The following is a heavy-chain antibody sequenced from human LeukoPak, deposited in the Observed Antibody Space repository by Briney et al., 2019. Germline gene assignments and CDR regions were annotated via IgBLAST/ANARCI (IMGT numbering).Heavy chain of an antibody. V-gene: IGHV4-34*01. D-gene: IGHD3-22*01. J-gene: IGHJ6*03. Sequence: SETLSLTCVVHGGSFSGYYWSWIRQPPGKGLEWIGEINHSGSTNYNPSLKSRVTISVDTSKNQFSLKLSSVTAADTAVYYCARGYDSRGYVYYYYYMDVWGKGTTVTVSS. CDR3: ARGYDSRGYVYYYYYMDV. CDR1: GGSFSGYY. CDR2: INHSGST.